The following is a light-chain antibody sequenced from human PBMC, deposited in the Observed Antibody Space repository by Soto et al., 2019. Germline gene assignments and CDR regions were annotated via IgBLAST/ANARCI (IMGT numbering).Light chain of an antibody. V-gene: IGKV3-11*01. CDR3: QQRSDLPFT. CDR2: DAS. Sequence: EIVLTQSPATLSLSPGERATLSCRASQSIFTSLGWHQQKPGQAPRLLIYDASNRATGVPARFSGSGSGTDFTLTISSLEPEDFAVYYCQQRSDLPFTFGPGTTVDIK. CDR1: QSIFTS. J-gene: IGKJ3*01.